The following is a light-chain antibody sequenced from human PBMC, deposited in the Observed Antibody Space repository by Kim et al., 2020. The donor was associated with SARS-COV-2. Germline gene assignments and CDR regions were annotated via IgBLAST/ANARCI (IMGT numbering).Light chain of an antibody. CDR2: DVS. CDR1: SSDIGGYNY. CDR3: SSYTSSSTRV. Sequence: GQSITISCPGSSSDIGGYNYVSWYQQHPGKAPKFIIDDVSNRPSGVSHRFSGSKSGNTASLTISGLQAEDEADYYCSSYTSSSTRVFGTGTKVTVL. J-gene: IGLJ1*01. V-gene: IGLV2-14*03.